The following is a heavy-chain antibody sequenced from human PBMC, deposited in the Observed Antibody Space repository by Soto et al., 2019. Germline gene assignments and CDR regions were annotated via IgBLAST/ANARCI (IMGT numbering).Heavy chain of an antibody. Sequence: SQTLSLTCDLSGDSVSSNSGAWNWFRQTPSRGLEWLGRTYYRSKWYINYAVSVKSRITVNPDTSKNQFSLQLNSVTPEDTAVYYCARGSWDDVTGHYYMDVWGKGTTVTVSS. D-gene: IGHD1-1*01. CDR1: GDSVSSNSGA. CDR3: ARGSWDDVTGHYYMDV. CDR2: TYYRSKWYI. V-gene: IGHV6-1*01. J-gene: IGHJ6*03.